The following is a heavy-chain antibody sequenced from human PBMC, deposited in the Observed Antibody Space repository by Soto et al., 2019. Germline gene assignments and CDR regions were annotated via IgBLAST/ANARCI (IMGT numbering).Heavy chain of an antibody. V-gene: IGHV3-74*01. J-gene: IGHJ4*02. CDR1: GFSFSDDW. CDR3: VRGKYSGSYCFDY. CDR2: VSSVGSTT. Sequence: GSLRLSCEASGFSFSDDWMHWVRQAPGKGLVWVSSVSSVGSTTDYADSVKGRFTISRDNAKNTLYLQMNSLGAEDTAVYYCVRGKYSGSYCFDYWGQGTLVTVSS. D-gene: IGHD1-26*01.